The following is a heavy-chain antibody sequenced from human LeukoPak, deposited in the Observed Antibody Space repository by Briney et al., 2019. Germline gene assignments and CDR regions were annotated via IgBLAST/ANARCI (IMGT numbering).Heavy chain of an antibody. CDR3: ARDTTLNRFLEWPLGY. CDR2: INPNSGGT. V-gene: IGHV1-2*02. CDR1: GYTFTGYY. J-gene: IGHJ4*02. D-gene: IGHD3-3*01. Sequence: ASVKVSCKASGYTFTGYYMHWVRQAPGQGLEWMGWINPNSGGTNYAQNFQGRVTMTRDTSISSAYMELTSLTSDDTAVYYCARDTTLNRFLEWPLGYWGQGTLVTVSS.